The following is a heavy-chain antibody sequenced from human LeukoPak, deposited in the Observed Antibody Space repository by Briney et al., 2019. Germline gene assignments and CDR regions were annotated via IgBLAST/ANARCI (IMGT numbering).Heavy chain of an antibody. CDR2: IYHSGST. V-gene: IGHV4-4*02. Sequence: WIGWVRQPPGKGLEWIGEIYHSGSTNYNPSLKSRVTISVDKSKNQFSLKLSSVTAADTAVYYCARGGSYDFWSGYLPFDYWGQGTLVTVSS. CDR1: W. D-gene: IGHD3-3*01. J-gene: IGHJ4*02. CDR3: ARGGSYDFWSGYLPFDY.